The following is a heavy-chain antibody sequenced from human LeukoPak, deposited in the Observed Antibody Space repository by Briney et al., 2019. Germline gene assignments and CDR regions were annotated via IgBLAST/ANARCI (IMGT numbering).Heavy chain of an antibody. J-gene: IGHJ5*02. V-gene: IGHV1-18*01. D-gene: IGHD2-2*01. CDR3: ARMAGGHCSSTSCNNWFDP. CDR1: GYTFTSYG. CDR2: ISAYNGNT. Sequence: ASVKVSCKASGYTFTSYGISWVRQAPGQGLEWMGWISAYNGNTNYAQKLQGRVTMTTDTSTSTAYMELRRLRSDDPAVYYCARMAGGHCSSTSCNNWFDPWGQGPLVTVSS.